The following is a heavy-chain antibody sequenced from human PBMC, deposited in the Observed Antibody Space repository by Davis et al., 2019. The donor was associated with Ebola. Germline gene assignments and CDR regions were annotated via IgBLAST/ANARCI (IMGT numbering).Heavy chain of an antibody. D-gene: IGHD2-15*01. CDR1: GFTFDDYA. J-gene: IGHJ5*02. CDR2: ISWNSGSI. CDR3: AKEIRGYCSGGSCREKKYNWFDP. Sequence: PGGSLRLSCAASGFTFDDYAMHWVRQAPGKGLEWVSGISWNSGSIGYADSVKGRFTISRDNAKNSLYLQMNSLRAEDTALYYCAKEIRGYCSGGSCREKKYNWFDPWGQGTLVTVSS. V-gene: IGHV3-9*01.